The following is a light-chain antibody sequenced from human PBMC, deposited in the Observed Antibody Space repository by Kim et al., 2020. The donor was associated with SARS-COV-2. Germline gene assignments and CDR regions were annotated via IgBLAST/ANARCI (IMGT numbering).Light chain of an antibody. J-gene: IGLJ1*01. CDR2: YNS. Sequence: VAPGKPATMSCGRNSIGSKSVLWYQQKPGLAPVVVMYYNSDRPSGIPERFSGSNSGNTDTLTISRVEAGDEADYYCQVWDSSSDHVFGTGTKVTVL. CDR1: SIGSKS. V-gene: IGLV3-21*04. CDR3: QVWDSSSDHV.